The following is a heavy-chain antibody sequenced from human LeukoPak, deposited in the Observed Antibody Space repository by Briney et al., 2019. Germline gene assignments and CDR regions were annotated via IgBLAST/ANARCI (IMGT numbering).Heavy chain of an antibody. Sequence: ASVKVSCKASGYTFTSYYMHWVRQAPGQGLEWIGIINPSGGSTSYAQKFQGRVTMTRDMSTSTVYMELSSLRSEDTAVYYCARDSIVVVTDHAFDIWGQGTMVTVSS. CDR2: INPSGGST. V-gene: IGHV1-46*01. D-gene: IGHD2-21*02. CDR1: GYTFTSYY. J-gene: IGHJ3*02. CDR3: ARDSIVVVTDHAFDI.